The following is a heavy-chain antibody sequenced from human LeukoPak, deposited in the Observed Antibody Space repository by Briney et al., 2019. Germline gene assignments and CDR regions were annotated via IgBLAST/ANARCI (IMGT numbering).Heavy chain of an antibody. CDR1: GYTFTGCY. D-gene: IGHD2-2*01. Sequence: ASVKVSCKASGYTFTGCYMHWVRQAPGQGLEWMGWINPNSGGTNYAQKFQGRVTMTRDTSISTAYMELSRLRSDDTAVYYCARIPIASDIVVVPAAMYYFDYWGQGTLVTVSS. V-gene: IGHV1-2*02. CDR2: INPNSGGT. J-gene: IGHJ4*02. CDR3: ARIPIASDIVVVPAAMYYFDY.